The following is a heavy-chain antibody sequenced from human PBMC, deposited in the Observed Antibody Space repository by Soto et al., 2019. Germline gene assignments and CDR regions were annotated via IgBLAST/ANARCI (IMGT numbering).Heavy chain of an antibody. V-gene: IGHV4-39*01. CDR3: ARRTTTVTTDAFDI. J-gene: IGHJ3*02. Sequence: QLQLQESGPGLVKPSETLSLTCTVSGGSISSSSSYWGWIRQPPGKGLEWIGSIYYSGTPHYNPSLKSPATVPAATSKNQFSLRLSSVTAADTAVYSCARRTTTVTTDAFDIWGPGTMVTVSS. CDR2: IYYSGTP. CDR1: GGSISSSSSY. D-gene: IGHD4-17*01.